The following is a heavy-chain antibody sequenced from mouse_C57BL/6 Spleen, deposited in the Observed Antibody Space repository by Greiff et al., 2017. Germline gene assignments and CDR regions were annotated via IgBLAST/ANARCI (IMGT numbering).Heavy chain of an antibody. Sequence: VQLQQSGAELVRPGASVTLSCKASGYTFTDYEMHWVKQTPVHGLEWIGAIDPETGGTAYNQKFKGKAILTADKSSSTAYMELRSLTSEDSAVYYCTRYNYYGSSPYWGQGTTLTVSS. D-gene: IGHD1-1*01. CDR3: TRYNYYGSSPY. V-gene: IGHV1-15*01. CDR2: IDPETGGT. J-gene: IGHJ2*01. CDR1: GYTFTDYE.